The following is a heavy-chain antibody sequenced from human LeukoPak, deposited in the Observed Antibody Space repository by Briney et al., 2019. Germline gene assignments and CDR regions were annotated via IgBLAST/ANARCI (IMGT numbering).Heavy chain of an antibody. CDR2: IIPIFGTA. J-gene: IGHJ3*02. CDR3: AKTIDIVVVPAAISIGAFDI. D-gene: IGHD2-2*02. Sequence: SVKVSCKASGGTFSSYAISWVRQAPGQGLEWMGRIIPIFGTANYAQKFQGRVTITADESTSTAYMELSSLRSEDTAVYYCAKTIDIVVVPAAISIGAFDIWGQGTMVTVSS. V-gene: IGHV1-69*15. CDR1: GGTFSSYA.